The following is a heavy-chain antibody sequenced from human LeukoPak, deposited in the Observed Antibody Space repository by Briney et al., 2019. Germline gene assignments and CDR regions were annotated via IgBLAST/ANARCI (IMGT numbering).Heavy chain of an antibody. V-gene: IGHV4-31*03. CDR2: IYYSGST. CDR3: APPADPRSIAALPT. CDR1: GGSISSGGYY. D-gene: IGHD6-6*01. J-gene: IGHJ5*02. Sequence: PSQTLSLTCTISGGSISSGGYYWSWIRQHPGKGLEWIGYIYYSGSTYYNPSLKSRVTISVDTSKNQFSLKLSSVTAADTAVYYCAPPADPRSIAALPTWGQGTLVTVSS.